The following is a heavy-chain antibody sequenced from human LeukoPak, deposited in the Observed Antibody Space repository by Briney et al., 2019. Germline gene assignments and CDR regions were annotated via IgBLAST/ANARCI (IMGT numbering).Heavy chain of an antibody. CDR1: GYTFTSYD. D-gene: IGHD6-19*01. V-gene: IGHV1-8*01. Sequence: ASVKVSCKASGYTFTSYDINWVRQATGQGLEWMGWMNPNSGNTGYAQKFQGRVTMTRNTSISTAYMELSSLRSEDTAVYYCARGIQTVAGSRFDYWGQGTLVTVSS. J-gene: IGHJ4*02. CDR2: MNPNSGNT. CDR3: ARGIQTVAGSRFDY.